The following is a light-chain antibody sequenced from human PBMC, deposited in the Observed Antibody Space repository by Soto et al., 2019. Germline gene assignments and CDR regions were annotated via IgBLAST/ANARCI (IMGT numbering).Light chain of an antibody. J-gene: IGKJ5*01. CDR1: QNIGRW. CDR3: QQYNTWPPIT. Sequence: DIQMTQSASTVSASIGDRVTISCRASQNIGRWLAWYQQKPGTAPNLLIYHASNLRGGVPSRFSGGGSGTEFTLTISSLQSEDFAVYFCQQYNTWPPITFGQGTRLEI. V-gene: IGKV1-5*01. CDR2: HAS.